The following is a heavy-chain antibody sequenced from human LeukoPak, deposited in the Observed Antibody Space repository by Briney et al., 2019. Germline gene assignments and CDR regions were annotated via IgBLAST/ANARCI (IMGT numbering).Heavy chain of an antibody. CDR3: ARSGGWVPAAPRGY. CDR2: ISAYNGNT. D-gene: IGHD2-2*01. J-gene: IGHJ4*02. CDR1: GYTFTSYG. V-gene: IGHV1-18*01. Sequence: VASVKVSRKASGYTFTSYGISWVRQAPGQGLEWMGWISAYNGNTNYAQKLQGRVTMTTDTSTSTAYMELRSLRSDDTAVYYCARSGGWVPAAPRGYWGQGTLVTVSS.